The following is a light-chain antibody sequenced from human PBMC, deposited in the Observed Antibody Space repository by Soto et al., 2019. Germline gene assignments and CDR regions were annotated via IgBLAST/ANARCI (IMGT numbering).Light chain of an antibody. CDR1: QSVSSSY. V-gene: IGKV3-20*01. Sequence: EIVWTQSPGTLSLSPGERATLSCRASQSVSSSYLAWYQQKPGQAPRLLIYGASNRATGIQDRFSGSGSGTNCTITISRLEPEDFAVYYCQQFDSSRVTFGPGTKVDIK. J-gene: IGKJ3*01. CDR2: GAS. CDR3: QQFDSSRVT.